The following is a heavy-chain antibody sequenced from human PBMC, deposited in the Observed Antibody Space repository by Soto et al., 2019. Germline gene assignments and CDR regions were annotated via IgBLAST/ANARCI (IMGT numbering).Heavy chain of an antibody. CDR3: SRGLNYYGSGSPPYGMDV. Sequence: SQTLSLTCAISGDSVSSNSAAWNWIRQSPSRGLEWLGRTYYRSKWYNDYAVSVESRITVNPDPSKNQFSLQLNSVTPEDTAVYYCSRGLNYYGSGSPPYGMDVWAKGPRSPSP. CDR1: GDSVSSNSAA. D-gene: IGHD3-10*01. V-gene: IGHV6-1*01. J-gene: IGHJ6*02. CDR2: TYYRSKWYN.